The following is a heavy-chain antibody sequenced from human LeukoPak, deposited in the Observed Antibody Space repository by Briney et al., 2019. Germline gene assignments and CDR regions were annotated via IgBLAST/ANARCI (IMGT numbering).Heavy chain of an antibody. Sequence: PGGSLRLSCSACGFPFRCYEMHGVRPAPAKGLLWVSYISSYGSTIYYADSVKGRFTFSRDNAKNSLYLQMNSLRAEDTAVYYCARRGSYYRVDNWGQGILVTVSS. CDR2: ISSYGSTI. CDR3: ARRGSYYRVDN. D-gene: IGHD1-26*01. CDR1: GFPFRCYE. J-gene: IGHJ4*02. V-gene: IGHV3-48*03.